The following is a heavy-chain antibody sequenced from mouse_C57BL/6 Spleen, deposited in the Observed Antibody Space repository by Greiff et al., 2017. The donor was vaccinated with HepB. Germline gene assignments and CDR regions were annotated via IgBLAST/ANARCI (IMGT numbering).Heavy chain of an antibody. CDR3: QIYYDYSYAMDY. D-gene: IGHD2-4*01. J-gene: IGHJ4*01. V-gene: IGHV1-22*01. Sequence: EVQLQQSGPELVKPGASVKMSCKASGYTFTDYNMHWVKQSHGKSLEWIGYINPNNGGTSYNQKFKGKATLTVNKSSSTAYMELRSLTSEDSAVYYCQIYYDYSYAMDYWGQGTSVTVSS. CDR2: INPNNGGT. CDR1: GYTFTDYN.